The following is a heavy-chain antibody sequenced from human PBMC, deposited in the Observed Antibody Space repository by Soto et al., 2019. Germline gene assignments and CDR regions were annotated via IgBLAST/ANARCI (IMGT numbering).Heavy chain of an antibody. V-gene: IGHV3-15*01. CDR1: GFTFSNAW. CDR2: IKSKTDGGTT. Sequence: GGSLRLSCAASGFTFSNAWMSWVRQAPGKGLEWVGRIKSKTDGGTTDYAAPVKGRFTISRDDSKNTLYLQMNSLKTEDTAVDYCTTAHHYYDSSGYYDFDYWGQGTLVTVSS. CDR3: TTAHHYYDSSGYYDFDY. D-gene: IGHD3-22*01. J-gene: IGHJ4*02.